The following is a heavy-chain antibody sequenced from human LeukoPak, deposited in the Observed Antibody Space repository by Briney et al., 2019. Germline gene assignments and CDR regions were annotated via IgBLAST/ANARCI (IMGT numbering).Heavy chain of an antibody. Sequence: PSETLSLTCTVSGGSISSYYWSWIRQSPGKGLEWIGYISDRGSTDSNPSLKSRVTISVDTSKNQFSLRLSSVTAADTAVYYCATTSSISVAGRFDYWGQGTLVTVSS. J-gene: IGHJ4*02. D-gene: IGHD6-19*01. CDR1: GGSISSYY. V-gene: IGHV4-59*01. CDR2: ISDRGST. CDR3: ATTSSISVAGRFDY.